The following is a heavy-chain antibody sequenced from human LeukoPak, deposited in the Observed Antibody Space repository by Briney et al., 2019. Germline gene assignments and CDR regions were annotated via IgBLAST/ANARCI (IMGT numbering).Heavy chain of an antibody. Sequence: GGSLRLSCAASGFTFSSYSMNWVRQAPGKGLEWVSSISSSSSYIYYADSVKGRFTISRDNAKNSLYLQMNSLRAEDTAVYYCARFNVITFGGVIGNLDYWGQGTLVTVSS. CDR1: GFTFSSYS. CDR3: ARFNVITFGGVIGNLDY. CDR2: ISSSSSYI. V-gene: IGHV3-21*01. D-gene: IGHD3-16*02. J-gene: IGHJ4*02.